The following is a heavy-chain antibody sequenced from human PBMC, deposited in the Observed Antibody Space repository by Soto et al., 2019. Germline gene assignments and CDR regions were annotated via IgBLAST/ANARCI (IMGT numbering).Heavy chain of an antibody. CDR2: IYYSGST. Sequence: QVQLQESGPGLVKPSETLSLTCTVSGGSISSYYWSWIRQPPGKGLEWIGYIYYSGSTNYNPSLKSRVTISVDTSKNQFSLKLSSVTAADTAVYYCARRYGRYFDYWGQGTRVTVSS. J-gene: IGHJ4*02. D-gene: IGHD4-17*01. CDR3: ARRYGRYFDY. CDR1: GGSISSYY. V-gene: IGHV4-59*08.